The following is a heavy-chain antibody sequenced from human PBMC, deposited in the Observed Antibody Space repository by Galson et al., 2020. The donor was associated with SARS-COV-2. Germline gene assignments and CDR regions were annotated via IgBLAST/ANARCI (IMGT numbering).Heavy chain of an antibody. CDR3: VKALYSSSAGPFDY. CDR1: GFTFNSYA. CDR2: ICGSGTST. J-gene: IGHJ4*02. V-gene: IGHV3-23*01. Sequence: GGSLRLSCAASGFTFNSYAMNWVRQAAGKGLEWVSSICGSGTSTQYADSVRGRFTISRDNAKNTLYVQMNSLRAEDTAVYYCVKALYSSSAGPFDYWGQGTLVTVSS. D-gene: IGHD6-6*01.